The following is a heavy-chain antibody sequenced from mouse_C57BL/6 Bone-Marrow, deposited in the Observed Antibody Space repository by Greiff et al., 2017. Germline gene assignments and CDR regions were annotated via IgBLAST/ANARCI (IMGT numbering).Heavy chain of an antibody. J-gene: IGHJ1*03. CDR1: GYTFTSYW. CDR3: ARYYYDGSSYVRWYFDV. CDR2: IDPSDSYT. Sequence: QVQLQQPGAELVMPGASVKLSCKASGYTFTSYWMHWVKQRPGQGLEWIGEIDPSDSYTNYNQKFKGKSTLTVDKSSSTAYMQLSSLTSEDSAVYYCARYYYDGSSYVRWYFDVWGTGTTVTVSS. D-gene: IGHD1-1*01. V-gene: IGHV1-69*01.